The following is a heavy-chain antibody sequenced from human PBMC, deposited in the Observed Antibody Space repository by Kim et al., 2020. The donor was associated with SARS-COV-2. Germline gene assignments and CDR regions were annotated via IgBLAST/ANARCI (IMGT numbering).Heavy chain of an antibody. V-gene: IGHV1-18*01. Sequence: ASVKVSCKASGYTFTSYGISWVRQAPGQGLEWMGWISAYNGNTNYAQKLQGRVTMTTDTSTSTAYMELRSLRSDDTAVYYCARVVGWIQLWGNFDYWGQGTLVTVSS. D-gene: IGHD5-18*01. CDR3: ARVVGWIQLWGNFDY. J-gene: IGHJ4*02. CDR1: GYTFTSYG. CDR2: ISAYNGNT.